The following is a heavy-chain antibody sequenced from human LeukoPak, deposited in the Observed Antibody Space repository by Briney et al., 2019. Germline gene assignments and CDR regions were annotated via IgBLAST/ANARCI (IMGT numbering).Heavy chain of an antibody. CDR2: IYYSGST. J-gene: IGHJ4*02. V-gene: IGHV4-61*01. CDR3: ARLFHPALSGNYPFDY. Sequence: SETLSLTCTVSGGSVSSGSYYWSWIRQPPGKGLEWIAYIYYSGSTSYNPSLKSRVTISVDTSKDQFSLKLNSVTAADTAMYYCARLFHPALSGNYPFDYWGQGTLVTVSS. D-gene: IGHD1-26*01. CDR1: GGSVSSGSYY.